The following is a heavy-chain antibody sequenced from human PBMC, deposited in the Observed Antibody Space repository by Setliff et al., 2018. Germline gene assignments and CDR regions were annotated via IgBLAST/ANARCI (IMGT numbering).Heavy chain of an antibody. V-gene: IGHV3-21*01. CDR3: ARGGSPYYFDY. Sequence: PGGSLRLSCAVSGLRFSDAWVNWVRQAPGKGLEWVASITSGSSNIWYADSVKGRFTISRDNAKNSLYMQMNSLRAEDTAVYYCARGGSPYYFDYWGQGTLVTVSS. CDR2: ITSGSSNI. J-gene: IGHJ4*02. CDR1: GLRFSDAW. D-gene: IGHD3-16*01.